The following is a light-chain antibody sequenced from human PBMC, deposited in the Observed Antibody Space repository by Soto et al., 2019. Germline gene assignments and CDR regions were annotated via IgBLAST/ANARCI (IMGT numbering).Light chain of an antibody. CDR2: EAS. CDR1: QGISSY. CDR3: QQNYSTPPT. V-gene: IGKV1-8*01. Sequence: AIRMTNSPSSFSASTHYRVSITCRASQGISSYLAWYQQKPVKAPKLLIYEASSLQSGVPSGFSGTGSGTDFTLTISRLHPEDFATYYCQQNYSTPPTFGQGTKVDIK. J-gene: IGKJ1*01.